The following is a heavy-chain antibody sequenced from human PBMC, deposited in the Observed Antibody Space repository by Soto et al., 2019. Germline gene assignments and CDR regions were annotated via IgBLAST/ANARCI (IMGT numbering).Heavy chain of an antibody. D-gene: IGHD3-22*01. CDR1: GFSFSTYG. CDR2: ISFDGSNK. J-gene: IGHJ4*02. CDR3: AKVRSSSGYSSYFDY. V-gene: IGHV3-30*18. Sequence: HPGGSLRLSCAASGFSFSTYGMHWVRQAPGKGLEWVAVISFDGSNKYYADSVQGRFTISRDNSKNTLFLQMNSLRPEDTAMYYCAKVRSSSGYSSYFDYWGQGTLVTVSS.